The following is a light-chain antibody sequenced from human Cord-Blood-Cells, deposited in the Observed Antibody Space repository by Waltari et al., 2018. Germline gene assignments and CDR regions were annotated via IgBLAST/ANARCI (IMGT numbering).Light chain of an antibody. CDR3: CSYAGSSTYV. CDR2: EGS. J-gene: IGLJ1*01. CDR1: SSDVGSYNL. Sequence: QSALTQPASVSGSPGQSITISCTGTSSDVGSYNLVSWYQQHPGKAPKLMIYEGSKRPSGVSNLFSGSKSGNTASLTISGLQAEDEADYSCCSYAGSSTYVFGTGTKVTVL. V-gene: IGLV2-23*01.